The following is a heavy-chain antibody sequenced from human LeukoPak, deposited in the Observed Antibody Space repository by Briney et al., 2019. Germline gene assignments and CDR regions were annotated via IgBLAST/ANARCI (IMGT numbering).Heavy chain of an antibody. V-gene: IGHV1-18*01. J-gene: IGHJ5*02. CDR2: ISAYNGNT. CDR1: GYTFTSYG. CDR3: ARGGQDIVVVPAAMEGFDWFDP. D-gene: IGHD2-2*01. Sequence: ASVKVSCKASGYTFTSYGISWVRQAPGQGLEWMGWISAYNGNTNYAQKLQGRVTMTTDTSTSTAYMELRSLRSDDTAVYYCARGGQDIVVVPAAMEGFDWFDPWGQGTLVTVSS.